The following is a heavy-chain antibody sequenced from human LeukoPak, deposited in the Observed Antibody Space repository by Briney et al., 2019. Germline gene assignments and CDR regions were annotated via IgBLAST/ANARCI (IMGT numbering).Heavy chain of an antibody. J-gene: IGHJ3*02. V-gene: IGHV4-39*07. D-gene: IGHD3-3*01. CDR1: GGTISSSSYY. CDR2: IYYSGST. Sequence: SETLSLTCTVSGGTISSSSYYWGWLRQPPGKGLEWIGSIYYSGSTYYNPSLKSRVTISVDRSKNQFSLKLSSVTAADTAVYYCARETLFDFWKAFDIWGQGTMVTVSS. CDR3: ARETLFDFWKAFDI.